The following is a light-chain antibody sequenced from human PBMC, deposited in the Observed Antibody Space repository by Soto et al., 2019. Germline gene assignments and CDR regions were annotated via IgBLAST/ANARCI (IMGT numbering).Light chain of an antibody. Sequence: SVLTQPPSSSGAPGQRVTISFSGSSSKIGSNTVNWYQQLPGTAPKLVIYSNNQRPSGVPDRFSGSKSGTSASLAISGLQSEDEADYYCVAWDDSMNGYVVFGGGTKVTVL. J-gene: IGLJ2*01. CDR3: VAWDDSMNGYVV. CDR1: SSKIGSNT. V-gene: IGLV1-44*01. CDR2: SNN.